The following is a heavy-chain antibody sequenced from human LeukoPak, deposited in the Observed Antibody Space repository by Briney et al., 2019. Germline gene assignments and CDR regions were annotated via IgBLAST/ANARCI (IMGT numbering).Heavy chain of an antibody. CDR2: INPSGGST. J-gene: IGHJ4*02. CDR1: GYTLNNHY. Sequence: GASVKVSCKASGYTLNNHYMYWVRQAPGQGLEWMGVINPSGGSTSYAQKFQGRVTMTRDTSTSTVYMELSSLRSEDTAVYYCARDRKWELDYWGQGTLVTVSS. CDR3: ARDRKWELDY. V-gene: IGHV1-46*02. D-gene: IGHD1-26*01.